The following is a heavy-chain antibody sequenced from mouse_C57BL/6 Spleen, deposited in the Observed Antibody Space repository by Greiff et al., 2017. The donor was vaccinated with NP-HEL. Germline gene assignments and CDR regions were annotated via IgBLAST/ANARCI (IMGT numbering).Heavy chain of an antibody. J-gene: IGHJ2*01. V-gene: IGHV6-6*01. CDR1: GFTFSDAW. CDR3: IYYGSSYPYYFDY. D-gene: IGHD1-1*01. Sequence: EVKLEESGGGLVQPGGSMKLSCAASGFTFSDAWMDWVRQSPEKGLEWVAEIRNKANNHATYYAESVKGRFTISRDDSKSSVYLQMNSLRAEDTGIYYCIYYGSSYPYYFDYWGQGTTLTVSS. CDR2: IRNKANNHAT.